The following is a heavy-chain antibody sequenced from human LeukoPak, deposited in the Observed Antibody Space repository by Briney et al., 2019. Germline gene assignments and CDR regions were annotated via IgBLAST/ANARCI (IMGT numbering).Heavy chain of an antibody. D-gene: IGHD2-21*02. CDR3: ARLPHCGSDCYPNWFDS. J-gene: IGHJ5*01. V-gene: IGHV3-23*01. Sequence: GGSLRLSCAASGFTFSSYGMSWVRQAPGKGLEWVSAISGSGGSTYYADSVKGRFTISADKSISTAYLQWSSLKTSDTAMYYCARLPHCGSDCYPNWFDSWGQGTLVTVSS. CDR1: GFTFSSYG. CDR2: ISGSGGST.